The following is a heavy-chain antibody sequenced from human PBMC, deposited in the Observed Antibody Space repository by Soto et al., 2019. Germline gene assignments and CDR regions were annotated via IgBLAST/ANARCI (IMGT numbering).Heavy chain of an antibody. CDR2: INHSGST. V-gene: IGHV4-34*01. CDR3: SRGRSTPVTIDY. J-gene: IGHJ4*02. CDR1: GGSFSGYY. Sequence: SETLSLTCAVYGGSFSGYYWSWIRQPPGKGLEWIGEINHSGSTNYNPSLKSRVTISVDTSKNQFSLKLSSVTAADTAVYYCSRGRSTPVTIDYWGQGTLVIVSS. D-gene: IGHD4-17*01.